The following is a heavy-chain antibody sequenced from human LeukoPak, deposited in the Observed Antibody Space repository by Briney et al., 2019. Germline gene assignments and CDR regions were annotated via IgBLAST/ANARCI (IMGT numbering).Heavy chain of an antibody. D-gene: IGHD5-12*01. CDR3: ARDLGGYEFDY. CDR1: GFTFSSYS. Sequence: GGSLRLSCAASGFTFSSYSMNWVRQAPGKGLGWVSSISSSSSYIYYADSVKGRFTISRDNAKNSLYLQMNSLRAEDTAVYYCARDLGGYEFDYWGKGTLVTVSS. V-gene: IGHV3-21*01. J-gene: IGHJ4*02. CDR2: ISSSSSYI.